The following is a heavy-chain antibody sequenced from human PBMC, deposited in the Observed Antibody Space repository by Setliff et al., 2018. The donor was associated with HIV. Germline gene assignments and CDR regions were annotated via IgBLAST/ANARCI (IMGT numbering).Heavy chain of an antibody. CDR3: ARDDSVIVGGPDY. J-gene: IGHJ4*02. Sequence: ASVKVSCKTSGYDFRRYGIAWVRQVPGHGLEWMGWINPHSGGTNYAQKFQGRVTMTRDTSITTAYMELTRLMSDDTAVYFCARDDSVIVGGPDYWGQGTLVTVSS. V-gene: IGHV1-2*02. CDR2: INPHSGGT. D-gene: IGHD3-16*02. CDR1: GYDFRRYG.